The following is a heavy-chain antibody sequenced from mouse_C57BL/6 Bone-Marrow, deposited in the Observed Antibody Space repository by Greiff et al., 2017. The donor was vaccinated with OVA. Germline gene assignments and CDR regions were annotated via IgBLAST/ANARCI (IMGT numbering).Heavy chain of an antibody. J-gene: IGHJ4*01. CDR3: TRGYSNYYAMDY. V-gene: IGHV1-15*01. D-gene: IGHD2-5*01. CDR1: GYTFTDYE. Sequence: VQLQQSGAELVRPGASVTLSCKASGYTFTDYEMHWVKQTPVHGLEWIGAIDPETGGTAYNQKFKGKAILTADKSSSTGYMELRSLTSEDSAVYYCTRGYSNYYAMDYWGQGTSVTVSS. CDR2: IDPETGGT.